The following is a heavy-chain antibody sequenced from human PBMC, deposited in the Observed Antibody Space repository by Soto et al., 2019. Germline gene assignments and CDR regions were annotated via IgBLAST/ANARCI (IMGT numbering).Heavy chain of an antibody. CDR2: ISSSGGST. CDR1: GFTFSDYY. D-gene: IGHD3-10*01. CDR3: AKDSGVNDY. J-gene: IGHJ4*02. V-gene: IGHV3-11*01. Sequence: GGSLRLSCAASGFTFSDYYMSWIRQAPGKGLEWVSYISSSGGSTYYADSVKGRFTISRDNSKNTLYLQMNSLRAEDTAVYYCAKDSGVNDYWGQGTLVTVSS.